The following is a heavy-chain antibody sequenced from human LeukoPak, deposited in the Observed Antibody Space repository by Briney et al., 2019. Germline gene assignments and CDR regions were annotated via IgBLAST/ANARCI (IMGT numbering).Heavy chain of an antibody. CDR2: IHYSGRT. CDR1: GDSINGDY. J-gene: IGHJ5*02. CDR3: AKETVVVPADDWFGP. Sequence: PSETLSLTCSVSGDSINGDYWSWIRQTPGKGLEWIGYIHYSGRTSYNPSLKSRVTISVDTSKNQFSLRLASVTAADTAVYYCAKETVVVPADDWFGPWGQGTLVTVSS. D-gene: IGHD2-21*01. V-gene: IGHV4-59*01.